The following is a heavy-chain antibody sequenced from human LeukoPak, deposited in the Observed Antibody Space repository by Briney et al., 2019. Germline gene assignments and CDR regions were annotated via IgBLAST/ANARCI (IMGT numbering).Heavy chain of an antibody. D-gene: IGHD3-10*01. CDR2: ISYDGSNK. V-gene: IGHV3-30*03. J-gene: IGHJ4*02. CDR1: GFIFSSYS. Sequence: GGSLRLSCAASGFIFSSYSMNWVRQVPGKGLEWVAVISYDGSNKYYADSVKGRFTISRDNSKNTLYLQMNSLRGEDTAVYYCGSGSYFYRLDYWGQGTLVTVSS. CDR3: GSGSYFYRLDY.